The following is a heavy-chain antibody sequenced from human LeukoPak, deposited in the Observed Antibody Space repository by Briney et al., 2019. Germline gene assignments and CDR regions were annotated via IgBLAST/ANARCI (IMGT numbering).Heavy chain of an antibody. CDR2: ISHDGTDT. Sequence: PGGSLRLSCAASVFTFSTYVMHWVRQAPGKGLMWVSRISHDGTDTSYADSVRGRFTISRDNAKNTLYLQMNSPRADDTAVYYCARDVNLLFFDVWGRGTLVTVSS. CDR3: ARDVNLLFFDV. CDR1: VFTFSTYV. D-gene: IGHD2/OR15-2a*01. J-gene: IGHJ2*01. V-gene: IGHV3-74*01.